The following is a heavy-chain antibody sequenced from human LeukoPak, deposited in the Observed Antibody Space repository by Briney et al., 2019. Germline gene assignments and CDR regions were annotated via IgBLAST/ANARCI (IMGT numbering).Heavy chain of an antibody. CDR2: ISGNGGST. J-gene: IGHJ4*02. Sequence: PGGSLRLSCSASGFTFSSYAMHWVRQAPGKGLEYVSAISGNGGSTYYADSVKGRFTISRDNSKNTLYLQMSSLRAEDTAVYYCVKGGFSSDYYGSGSYSLFDYWGQGTLVTVSS. D-gene: IGHD3-10*01. V-gene: IGHV3-64D*06. CDR1: GFTFSSYA. CDR3: VKGGFSSDYYGSGSYSLFDY.